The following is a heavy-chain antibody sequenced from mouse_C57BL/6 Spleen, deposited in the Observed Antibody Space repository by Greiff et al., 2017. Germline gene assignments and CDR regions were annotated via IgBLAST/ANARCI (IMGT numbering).Heavy chain of an antibody. CDR2: ISYDGSN. Sequence: EVQLQESGPGLVKPSQSLSLTCSVTGYSITSGYYWNWIRQFPGNKLEWMGYISYDGSNNYNPSLKNRISITRDTSKNQFFLKLNSVTTEDTATYYCARGRGFWYFDVWGTGTTVTVSS. V-gene: IGHV3-6*01. CDR3: ARGRGFWYFDV. CDR1: GYSITSGYY. J-gene: IGHJ1*03.